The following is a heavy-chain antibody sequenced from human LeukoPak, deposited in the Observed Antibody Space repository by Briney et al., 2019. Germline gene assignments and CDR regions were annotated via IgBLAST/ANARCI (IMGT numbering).Heavy chain of an antibody. CDR1: GFTFSSYS. J-gene: IGHJ3*02. CDR2: ITSSSSYI. V-gene: IGHV3-21*01. D-gene: IGHD1-7*01. CDR3: ARGQEGYNWNYETIEHAFDI. Sequence: GGSLRLSCAASGFTFSSYSMNWVRQAPGKGLEWVSSITSSSSYIYYADSVKGRFTISRDNAKNSLYLQMNSLRAEDTAVYYCARGQEGYNWNYETIEHAFDIWGQGTMVTVSS.